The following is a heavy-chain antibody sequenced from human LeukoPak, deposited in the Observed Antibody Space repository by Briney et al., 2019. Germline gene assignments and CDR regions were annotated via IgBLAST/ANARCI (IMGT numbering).Heavy chain of an antibody. Sequence: SETLSLTRTVSGGSISSYYWSWIRQPPGKGLEWIGYIYYSGSTNYNPSLKSRVTISVDTSKNQFSLKLSSVTAADTAVYYCARDYYGSGSYYAPYDAFDIWGQGTMVTVSS. CDR1: GGSISSYY. CDR2: IYYSGST. V-gene: IGHV4-59*01. J-gene: IGHJ3*02. CDR3: ARDYYGSGSYYAPYDAFDI. D-gene: IGHD3-10*01.